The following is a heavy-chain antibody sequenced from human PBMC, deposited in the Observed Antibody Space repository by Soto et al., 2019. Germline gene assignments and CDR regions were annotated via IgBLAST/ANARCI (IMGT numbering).Heavy chain of an antibody. Sequence: QVQLVESGGGVVQPGRSLRLSCAVSGFTVSTYGMHWVRQAPGKGLEWVAVISRDGGTKYYADSVKGRFTISRDNSRNPLFLEMKRLSGDDMAVYYCPGEVASGYWGQGTLVTVSS. CDR2: ISRDGGTK. CDR1: GFTVSTYG. CDR3: PGEVASGY. J-gene: IGHJ4*02. V-gene: IGHV3-30*03. D-gene: IGHD2-21*01.